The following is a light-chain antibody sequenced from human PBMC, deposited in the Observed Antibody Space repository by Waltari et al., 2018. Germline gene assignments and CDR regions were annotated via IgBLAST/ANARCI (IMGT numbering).Light chain of an antibody. V-gene: IGKV4-1*01. CDR1: QSILYSSNNKEY. Sequence: DIVMTQSPDSLAVSLGERATINCKSSQSILYSSNNKEYLAWYQQKPGQPPKLLIYWASTRESGVPDRFSGRGSGTDFTLTISSLQAEDVAVYYCQQYHSIPRTFGQGTKVEIK. CDR3: QQYHSIPRT. J-gene: IGKJ1*01. CDR2: WAS.